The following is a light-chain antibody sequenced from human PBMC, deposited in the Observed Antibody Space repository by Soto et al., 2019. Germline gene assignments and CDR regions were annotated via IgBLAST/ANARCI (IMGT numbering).Light chain of an antibody. CDR3: CGYAGSSTWV. Sequence: QSALTQPASVSGSPGQSITISCTGTSSDGGSYNLVSWYQQHPGKAPKLMIYGDSKRPSGVSNRFSGSKSGNTASLTISGLQAEDEADYYCCGYAGSSTWVFGGGTKLTVL. CDR2: GDS. V-gene: IGLV2-23*01. J-gene: IGLJ2*01. CDR1: SSDGGSYNL.